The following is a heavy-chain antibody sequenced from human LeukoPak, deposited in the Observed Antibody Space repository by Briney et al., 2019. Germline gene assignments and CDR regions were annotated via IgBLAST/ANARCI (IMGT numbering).Heavy chain of an antibody. CDR2: ISAYNGNT. V-gene: IGHV1-18*01. CDR1: GYTFTSYG. Sequence: ASVKVSCKASGYTFTSYGISWVRQALGQGLEWMGWISAYNGNTNYAQKLQGRVTMTTDTSTSTAYMELRSLRSDDTAVYYCARDLSYDSSGTYFDYWGQGTLVTVSS. D-gene: IGHD3-22*01. J-gene: IGHJ4*02. CDR3: ARDLSYDSSGTYFDY.